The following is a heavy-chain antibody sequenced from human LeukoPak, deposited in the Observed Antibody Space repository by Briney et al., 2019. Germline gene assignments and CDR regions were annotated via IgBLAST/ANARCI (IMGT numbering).Heavy chain of an antibody. CDR3: AKDGSSYYPSEGQSWYFDL. Sequence: PGSSLRLSCAASGFXFSSYGIHWVRQAPGKGLEWVAVISYDGSNKYYADSVKRRFTISRDNCKNTLYFQMNSLRGEDTAGYYCAKDGSSYYPSEGQSWYFDLWGRGTLVTLSS. CDR1: GFXFSSYG. V-gene: IGHV3-30*18. D-gene: IGHD3-10*01. CDR2: ISYDGSNK. J-gene: IGHJ2*01.